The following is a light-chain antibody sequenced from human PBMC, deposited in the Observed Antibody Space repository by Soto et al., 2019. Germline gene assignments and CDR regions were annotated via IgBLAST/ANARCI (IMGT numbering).Light chain of an antibody. V-gene: IGKV3-20*01. CDR1: QSISSTY. CDR2: GAS. J-gene: IGKJ1*01. Sequence: EIVLTQSPGTLSLSPGKRVTLSCRARQSISSTYLAWYQQKPGHAPRLLLCGASSRATGIPDRFSGSGSGTDFTLTISRLEPEDFAVYYGQLYESPPRTFGTGPKVQVQ. CDR3: QLYESPPRT.